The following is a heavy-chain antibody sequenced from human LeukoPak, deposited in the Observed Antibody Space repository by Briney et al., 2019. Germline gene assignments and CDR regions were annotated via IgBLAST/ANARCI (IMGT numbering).Heavy chain of an antibody. V-gene: IGHV1-69*01. D-gene: IGHD3-10*01. CDR1: GGTFSSYA. CDR2: IIPIFGTA. J-gene: IGHJ4*02. Sequence: SVKVSCKASGGTFSSYAISWVRQAPGQGLEWMGGIIPIFGTANYAQKFQGRVTITADESTSTAYMELSSLRSEDTAVYYCAREYYYVSGSYYTHWGQGDLVTVSS. CDR3: AREYYYVSGSYYTH.